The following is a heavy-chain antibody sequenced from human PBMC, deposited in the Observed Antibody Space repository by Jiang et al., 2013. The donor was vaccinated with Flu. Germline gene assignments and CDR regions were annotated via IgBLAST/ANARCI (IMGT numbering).Heavy chain of an antibody. D-gene: IGHD6-13*01. V-gene: IGHV2-5*02. CDR3: AHRFSRSSWYVGWYYFDY. Sequence: LIYWDDDKRYSPSLKSRLTITKDTSKNQVVLTMTNMDPVDTATYYCAHRFSRSSWYVGWYYFDYWGQGTLVTVSS. J-gene: IGHJ4*02. CDR2: IYWDDDK.